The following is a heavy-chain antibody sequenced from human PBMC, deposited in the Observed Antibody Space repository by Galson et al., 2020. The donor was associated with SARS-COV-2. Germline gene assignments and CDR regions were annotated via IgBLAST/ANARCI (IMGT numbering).Heavy chain of an antibody. Sequence: GGSLRLSCAASGFTFSSYAMSWVRQAPGKGLEWVSGIFTSGGSRHYADSVQGRFTISRDNSKSTLYLEMSDLRAEDTAVYYCAKDLDRSRYYAYYHYMDVWGKGTTVTVS. CDR1: GFTFSSYA. CDR2: IFTSGGSR. V-gene: IGHV3-23*01. CDR3: AKDLDRSRYYAYYHYMDV. J-gene: IGHJ6*03. D-gene: IGHD1-26*01.